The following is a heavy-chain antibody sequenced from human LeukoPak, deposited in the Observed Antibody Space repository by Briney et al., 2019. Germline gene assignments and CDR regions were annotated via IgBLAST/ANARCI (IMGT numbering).Heavy chain of an antibody. CDR1: GFTFSIYS. J-gene: IGHJ5*02. D-gene: IGHD3-3*01. Sequence: GGSLRLSCAASGFTFSIYSMNWVRQAPGKGLEWVSSISSSSSYIYYADSVKGIFTISRDNAKNSLYLKMHSLRAEDTAVYYCARVLGAGTSIPDNWFDPGGQGTLVTASS. CDR3: ARVLGAGTSIPDNWFDP. V-gene: IGHV3-21*01. CDR2: ISSSSSYI.